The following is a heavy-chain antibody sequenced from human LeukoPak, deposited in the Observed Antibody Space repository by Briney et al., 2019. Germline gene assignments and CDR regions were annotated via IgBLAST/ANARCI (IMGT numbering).Heavy chain of an antibody. CDR2: IIPIFGTA. CDR1: GGTFSSYA. CDR3: ARFDSSGWPYFDY. Sequence: SVKVSCKASGGTFSSYAISWLRQAPGQGLEWMGGIIPIFGTANYAQKFQGRVTITTDESTSTAYMELSSLRSEDTAEYYCARFDSSGWPYFDYWGQGTLVTVSS. V-gene: IGHV1-69*05. J-gene: IGHJ4*02. D-gene: IGHD6-19*01.